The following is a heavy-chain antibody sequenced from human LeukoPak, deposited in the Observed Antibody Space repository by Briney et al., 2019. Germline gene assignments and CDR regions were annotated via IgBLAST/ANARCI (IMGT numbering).Heavy chain of an antibody. J-gene: IGHJ4*02. CDR1: GGSIKSSIYY. CDR3: AKHTPHHYYESSGYRIPFDY. V-gene: IGHV4-39*01. CDR2: IYHTGAT. Sequence: PSEALSLTCTVSGGSIKSSIYYWGWVRQPPGKGLEWVGSIYHTGATYYNPSLKSRVTISVDTSKNQFSLRLSSVTAADTAVYYCAKHTPHHYYESSGYRIPFDYWGQGTLVTVSS. D-gene: IGHD3-22*01.